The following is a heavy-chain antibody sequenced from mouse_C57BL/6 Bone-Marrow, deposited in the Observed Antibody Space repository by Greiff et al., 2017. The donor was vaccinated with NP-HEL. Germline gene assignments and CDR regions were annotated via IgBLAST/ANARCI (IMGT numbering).Heavy chain of an antibody. D-gene: IGHD1-1*01. J-gene: IGHJ3*01. Sequence: QVQLQQPGAELVKPGASVKMSCKASGYTFTSYWITWVKQRPGQGLEWIGDIYPGSGSTNYNEKFKSKATLTVDTSSSTAYMQRSSLTSEDAAVYYCARSYYYGSSFAYWGQGTLVTVSA. CDR1: GYTFTSYW. CDR3: ARSYYYGSSFAY. V-gene: IGHV1-55*01. CDR2: IYPGSGST.